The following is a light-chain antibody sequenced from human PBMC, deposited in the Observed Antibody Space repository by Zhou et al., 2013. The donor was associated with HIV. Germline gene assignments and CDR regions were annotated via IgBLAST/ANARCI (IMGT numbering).Light chain of an antibody. CDR2: GAS. CDR1: QGISSH. J-gene: IGKJ1*01. CDR3: QQSKSYPRT. V-gene: IGKV1-8*01. Sequence: AIRMTQSPSSLSASTGDRVTITCRASQGISSHLAWYQQKPGKAPKLLIYGASRLESGVPSRFSGGGSGTEFSLTINSLQPDDFATYFCQQSKSYPRTFGQGTNVEVK.